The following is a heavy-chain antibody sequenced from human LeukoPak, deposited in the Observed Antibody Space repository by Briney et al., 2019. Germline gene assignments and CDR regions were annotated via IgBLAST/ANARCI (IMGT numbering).Heavy chain of an antibody. CDR2: IIPIFGTA. CDR3: ARDSSRVVAVAASYGMDV. J-gene: IGHJ6*02. CDR1: GGTFSSYA. Sequence: SVKVSCKASGGTFSSYAISWVRQAPGQGLEWMGGIIPIFGTANYAQKFQGRVTITADESTSTAYMELSSLRSEDTAVYYCARDSSRVVAVAASYGMDVWGQGTTVTVSS. D-gene: IGHD2-15*01. V-gene: IGHV1-69*13.